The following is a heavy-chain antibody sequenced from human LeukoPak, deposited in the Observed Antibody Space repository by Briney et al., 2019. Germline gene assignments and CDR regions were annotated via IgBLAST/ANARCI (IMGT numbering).Heavy chain of an antibody. D-gene: IGHD2-2*01. CDR1: GLTFSSYG. Sequence: GGSLRLSCAASGLTFSSYGMHWVRQAPGKGLEWVAVISYDGTIRNYADSVKGRFTISRDNSKNTLYLQMNSLTAEDTGLYYCAKGGCSSTTCYLANPWGQGTLVTVSS. J-gene: IGHJ5*02. V-gene: IGHV3-30*18. CDR2: ISYDGTIR. CDR3: AKGGCSSTTCYLANP.